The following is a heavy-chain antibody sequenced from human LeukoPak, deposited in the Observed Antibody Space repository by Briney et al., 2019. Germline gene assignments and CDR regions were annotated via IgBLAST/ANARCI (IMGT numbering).Heavy chain of an antibody. V-gene: IGHV3-64D*06. J-gene: IGHJ4*02. Sequence: HPGGSLRLSCSASGFTFSSYAMHWVRQAPGKGLEYVSAISSNGGSTYYADSVKGRFTISRDNSKNTLYLQVSSLRAEDTAVYYCVKDTNYGAHYFDYWGQGTLVTVSS. D-gene: IGHD4-17*01. CDR3: VKDTNYGAHYFDY. CDR1: GFTFSSYA. CDR2: ISSNGGST.